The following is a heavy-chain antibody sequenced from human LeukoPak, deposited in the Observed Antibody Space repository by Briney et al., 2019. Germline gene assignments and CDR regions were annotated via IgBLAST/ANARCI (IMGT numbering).Heavy chain of an antibody. CDR1: GYTFTSYY. CDR2: INPSGGST. V-gene: IGHV1-46*01. Sequence: ASVKVSCKASGYTFTSYYMHWVRQAPGQGLEWMGIINPSGGSTSYAQKFQGRVTMTRDMSTSTVYMELSSLRSEDTAVYYCARMMTPRHYYDRSGYYYGAFDIWGQGTMVTVSS. J-gene: IGHJ3*02. CDR3: ARMMTPRHYYDRSGYYYGAFDI. D-gene: IGHD3-22*01.